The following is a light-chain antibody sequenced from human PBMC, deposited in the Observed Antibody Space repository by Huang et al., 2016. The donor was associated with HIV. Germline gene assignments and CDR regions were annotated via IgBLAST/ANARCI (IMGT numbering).Light chain of an antibody. V-gene: IGKV3-15*01. CDR2: ATS. Sequence: EIVMTQSPDTLSVSPGERATLSCRASQSVRDKLAWYQQKPGQAPRLLLHATSTRAAGVPARFSGSGSGTEFTLTISILQSEDCGVYYCQQYESWPPLTFGGGTKVEIK. CDR3: QQYESWPPLT. CDR1: QSVRDK. J-gene: IGKJ4*01.